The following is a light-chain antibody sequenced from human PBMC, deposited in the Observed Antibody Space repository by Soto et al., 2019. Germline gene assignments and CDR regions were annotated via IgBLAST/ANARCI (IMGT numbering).Light chain of an antibody. CDR2: DAS. CDR1: QSINNW. J-gene: IGKJ4*01. Sequence: DAQMTQSPSSLSASVGDRVTITCRASQSINNWLAWYQQKPGKAPKFLIYDASTLETGVPSRFSGSASGTEFTLTISGLQPEDVASYYCQQYDTYPLTFGGGTKVDIK. CDR3: QQYDTYPLT. V-gene: IGKV1-5*01.